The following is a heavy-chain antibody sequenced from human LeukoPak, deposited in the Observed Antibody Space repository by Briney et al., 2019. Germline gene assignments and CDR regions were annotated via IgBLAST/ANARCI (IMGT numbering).Heavy chain of an antibody. CDR2: ISSSSSYI. J-gene: IGHJ4*02. V-gene: IGHV3-21*01. CDR3: AREGGDILTGYYSGFDY. Sequence: GGSLRLSCAASGFTFSSYSMNWVRQAPGKGLEWVSSISSSSSYIYYADSVKGRFTISRDNAKNSLYLQMNSLRAEDTAVYYCAREGGDILTGYYSGFDYWGQGTLVTVSS. CDR1: GFTFSSYS. D-gene: IGHD3-9*01.